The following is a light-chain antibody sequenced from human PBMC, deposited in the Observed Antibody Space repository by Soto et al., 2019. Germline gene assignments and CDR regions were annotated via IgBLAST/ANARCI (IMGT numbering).Light chain of an antibody. Sequence: EIVLTQSPGTLSLSPGDRATLSCRASQTISSTYLAWYQQKPGQAPRLLIYAASTRATGIPDRFSGSGSGTDFTLTISRLEPEDFAVYYCQQYGSSPKTFGQ. CDR3: QQYGSSPKT. V-gene: IGKV3-20*01. CDR2: AAS. J-gene: IGKJ1*01. CDR1: QTISSTY.